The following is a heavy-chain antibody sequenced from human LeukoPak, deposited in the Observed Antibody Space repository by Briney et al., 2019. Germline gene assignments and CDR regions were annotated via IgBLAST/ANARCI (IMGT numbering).Heavy chain of an antibody. CDR3: ARGRLRWLQFALDY. CDR2: INHSGST. D-gene: IGHD5-24*01. CDR1: GGSFSGYY. V-gene: IGHV4-34*01. J-gene: IGHJ4*02. Sequence: PSETLSLTCAVYGGSFSGYYWSWIRQPPGKGLEWIGEINHSGSTNYNPSLKSRVTISVDTSKNQFSLKLSSVTAAGTAVYYCARGRLRWLQFALDYWGQGTLVTVSS.